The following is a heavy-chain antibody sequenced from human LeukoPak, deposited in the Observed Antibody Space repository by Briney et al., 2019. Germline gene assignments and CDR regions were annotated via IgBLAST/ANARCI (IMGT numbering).Heavy chain of an antibody. D-gene: IGHD4-17*01. CDR3: ARDFAGDRDY. V-gene: IGHV3-74*01. Sequence: PGGSLRLSCAASGFIFRNYWMHWVRQAPGKGLVWVARINPNGITTTYTDSVKGRFTISRDNAKNTLYLQMNSLRVEDPAVYYCARDFAGDRDYWGQGTLVTVSS. CDR1: GFIFRNYW. CDR2: INPNGITT. J-gene: IGHJ4*02.